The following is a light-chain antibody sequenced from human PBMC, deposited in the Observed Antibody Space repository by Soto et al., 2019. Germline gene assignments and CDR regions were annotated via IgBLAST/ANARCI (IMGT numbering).Light chain of an antibody. CDR1: QSVRSTS. Sequence: VLTQSPGTLSLSPGERAPLSCRASQSVRSTSLVWYQQKPAQAPRLLIYGASSRATGIPDRFSGGGSGTDFTLTISRLEPEDFAVYYCQHYNSSPPITVGQGTRLEIK. CDR2: GAS. J-gene: IGKJ5*01. CDR3: QHYNSSPPIT. V-gene: IGKV3-20*01.